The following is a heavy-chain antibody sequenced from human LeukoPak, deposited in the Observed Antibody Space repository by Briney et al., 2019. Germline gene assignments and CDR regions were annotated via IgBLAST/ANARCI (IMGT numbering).Heavy chain of an antibody. CDR1: GGXIGNFY. CDR3: ARAASLDY. D-gene: IGHD2-2*01. V-gene: IGHV4-59*01. J-gene: IGHJ4*02. CDR2: IYYGGNT. Sequence: SETLSLTCTVSGGXIGNFYSNWIRESPGKGMEWIGYIYYGGNTNYNPSLKSRVTISLGMSSNQFSLRLDSVTAADTGVYYCARAASLDYWGQGILVTVSS.